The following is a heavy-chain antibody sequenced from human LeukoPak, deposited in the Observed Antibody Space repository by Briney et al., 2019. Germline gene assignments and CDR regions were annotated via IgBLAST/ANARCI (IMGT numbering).Heavy chain of an antibody. CDR2: IYYSGST. V-gene: IGHV4-59*01. CDR3: ARSGERSSGWYVYYFDY. J-gene: IGHJ4*02. D-gene: IGHD6-19*01. Sequence: SETLSLTCTVSGGSISSYYWSWIRQPPGKGLEWIGYIYYSGSTNYNPSPKSRVTISVDTSKNQFSLKLSSVTAADTAVYYCARSGERSSGWYVYYFDYWGQGTLVTVSS. CDR1: GGSISSYY.